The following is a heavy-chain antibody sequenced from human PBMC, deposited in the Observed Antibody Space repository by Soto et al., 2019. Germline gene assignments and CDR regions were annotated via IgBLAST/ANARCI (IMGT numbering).Heavy chain of an antibody. D-gene: IGHD3-10*01. CDR2: IFPSDSDT. J-gene: IGHJ5*02. Sequence: GESLKISCKASGYSFTTSWIGWVRQMPGKGLEWMGIIFPSDSDTRYSPSFQGQVTISVDKSISTAYLQWSSLKASDSAMYYCARRPGSWFDPWGQGTLVTVSS. V-gene: IGHV5-51*01. CDR3: ARRPGSWFDP. CDR1: GYSFTTSW.